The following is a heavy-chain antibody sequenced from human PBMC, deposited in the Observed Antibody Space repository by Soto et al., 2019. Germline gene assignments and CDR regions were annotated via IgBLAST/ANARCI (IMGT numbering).Heavy chain of an antibody. Sequence: QEQLEQSGGGVVQAGSSLRLSCTASGLTFSAAAFHWVRQAPGKGLQWVAVISENGDRQYSTESVRGRFVISRDSSKNTVYLQMSSLRPEDTGVYFCARRLAPTISALRYWGQGALVTVSS. J-gene: IGHJ4*02. D-gene: IGHD3-3*02. CDR2: ISENGDRQ. CDR1: GLTFSAAA. CDR3: ARRLAPTISALRY. V-gene: IGHV3-30*09.